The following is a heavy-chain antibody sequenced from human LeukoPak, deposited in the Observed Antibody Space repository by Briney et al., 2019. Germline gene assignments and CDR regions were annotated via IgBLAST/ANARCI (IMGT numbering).Heavy chain of an antibody. D-gene: IGHD3-22*01. CDR3: ARVDSSGYYDSDY. CDR2: ISAYNGNT. CDR1: GYTFTIYA. V-gene: IGHV1-18*01. J-gene: IGHJ4*02. Sequence: ASVKVSCKASGYTFTIYAMNWGRQAPGQGLEWMGWISAYNGNTNYAQKLQGRVTITTDTSTSTAYMELRSLRSDDTAVYYCARVDSSGYYDSDYWGQGTLVTVSS.